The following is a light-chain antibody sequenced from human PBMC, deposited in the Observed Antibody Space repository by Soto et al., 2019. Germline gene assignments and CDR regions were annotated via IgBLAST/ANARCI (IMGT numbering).Light chain of an antibody. CDR2: LNSDGSH. Sequence: QAVLTQSPSASASLGASVKLTCTLSSGHSSYTIAWHQQQPEKGPRYLMKLNSDGSHSKGDGIPDRFSGSSSGAERYLTISSLQAEDEADYYCQTWGTGPCVFGVGTKLTAL. J-gene: IGLJ7*02. V-gene: IGLV4-69*01. CDR1: SGHSSYT. CDR3: QTWGTGPCV.